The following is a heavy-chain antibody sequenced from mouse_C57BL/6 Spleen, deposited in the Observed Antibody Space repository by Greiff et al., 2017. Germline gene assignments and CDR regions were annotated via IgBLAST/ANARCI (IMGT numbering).Heavy chain of an antibody. CDR3: AGGYDGFAY. J-gene: IGHJ3*01. Sequence: VKVVESGAELAKPGASVKLSCKASGYTFTSSWMHWVKQRPGQGLEWIGYINPSSGYTKYNQKFKDKATLTADKSSSTAYMQLSSLTYEDSAVYYCAGGYDGFAYWGQGTLVTVSA. D-gene: IGHD2-2*01. CDR1: GYTFTSSW. CDR2: INPSSGYT. V-gene: IGHV1-7*01.